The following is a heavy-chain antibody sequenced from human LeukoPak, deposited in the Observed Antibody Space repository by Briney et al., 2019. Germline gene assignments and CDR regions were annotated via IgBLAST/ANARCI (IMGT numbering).Heavy chain of an antibody. J-gene: IGHJ4*02. V-gene: IGHV1-18*01. D-gene: IGHD4-17*01. CDR3: ARDNYGDYGGDY. CDR1: GYTFTLYG. Sequence: ASVKVSFKASGYTFTLYGITWVRQAPGQGLEWVGWISAYNGNTNYAQNLQGRVTMTTDTSTRTAYMELRSLRSDDTAVYFCARDNYGDYGGDYWGQGTLVTVSS. CDR2: ISAYNGNT.